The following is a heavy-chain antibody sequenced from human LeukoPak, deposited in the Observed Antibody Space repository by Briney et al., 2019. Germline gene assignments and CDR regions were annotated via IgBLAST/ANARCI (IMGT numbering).Heavy chain of an antibody. CDR1: GGTFSSYA. CDR2: IIPIFGTA. V-gene: IGHV1-69*13. CDR3: ARGKGYGSGSYYKPYFDY. D-gene: IGHD3-10*01. J-gene: IGHJ4*02. Sequence: GASVKVSSKASGGTFSSYAISWVRQAPGQGLEWMGGIIPIFGTANYAQKFQGRVTITADESTSTAYMELSSLRSEDTAVYYCARGKGYGSGSYYKPYFDYWGQGTLVTVSS.